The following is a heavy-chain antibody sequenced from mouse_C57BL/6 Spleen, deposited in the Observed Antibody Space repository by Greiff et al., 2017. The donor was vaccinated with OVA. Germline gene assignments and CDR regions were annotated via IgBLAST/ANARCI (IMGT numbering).Heavy chain of an antibody. J-gene: IGHJ2*01. D-gene: IGHD4-1*01. CDR2: IHPNSGST. Sequence: QVQLKQPGAELVKPGASVKLSCKASGYTFTSYWMHWVKQRPGQGLEWIGMIHPNSGSTNYNEKFKSKATLTVDKASSTAYMQLSSLTAEDSAVYYCARGLTGGDYWGQGTTLTVSS. V-gene: IGHV1-64*01. CDR1: GYTFTSYW. CDR3: ARGLTGGDY.